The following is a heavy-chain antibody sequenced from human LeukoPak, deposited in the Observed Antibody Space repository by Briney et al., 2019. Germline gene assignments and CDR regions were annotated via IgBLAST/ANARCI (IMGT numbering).Heavy chain of an antibody. CDR1: GFTFDDYA. V-gene: IGHV3-9*01. J-gene: IGHJ4*02. CDR2: ISWNSGSI. Sequence: GRSLRLSCAASGFTFDDYAMHWVRQAPGKGLEGVSGISWNSGSIGYADSVKGRFTISRDNAKNSLYLQMNSLRAEDTALYYCAKDMDGVSAAGPAPAFDYWGQGTLVTVSS. D-gene: IGHD6-13*01. CDR3: AKDMDGVSAAGPAPAFDY.